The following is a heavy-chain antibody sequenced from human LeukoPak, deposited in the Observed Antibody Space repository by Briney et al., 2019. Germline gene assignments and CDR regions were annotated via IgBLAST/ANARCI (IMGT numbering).Heavy chain of an antibody. J-gene: IGHJ3*02. Sequence: SQTQSLTCTVSGGSISSGGYYWNWIRQHPGKGLEWIGYIYYSGSTNYNPSLKSRVTISVDTSKNQFSLKLSSVTAADTAVYYCAILPGYTSRGAFDIWGQGTMVTVSS. CDR2: IYYSGST. D-gene: IGHD6-13*01. CDR3: AILPGYTSRGAFDI. V-gene: IGHV4-31*03. CDR1: GGSISSGGYY.